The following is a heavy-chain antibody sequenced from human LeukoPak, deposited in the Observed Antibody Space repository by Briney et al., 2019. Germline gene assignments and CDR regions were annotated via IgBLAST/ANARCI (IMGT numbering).Heavy chain of an antibody. CDR1: GYTFTGYY. CDR2: INPNSGGT. Sequence: ASVKVSCKAFGYTFTGYYMHWVRQAPGQGLEWMGWINPNSGGTNYAQKFQGRVTMTRDTSISTAYMELSRLRSDDTAVYYCARDPAWTTDPMYYFDYWGQGTLVTVSS. D-gene: IGHD4-17*01. J-gene: IGHJ4*02. V-gene: IGHV1-2*02. CDR3: ARDPAWTTDPMYYFDY.